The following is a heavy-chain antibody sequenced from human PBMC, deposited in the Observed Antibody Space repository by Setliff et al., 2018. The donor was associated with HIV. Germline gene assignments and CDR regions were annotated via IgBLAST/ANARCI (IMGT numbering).Heavy chain of an antibody. CDR3: ARGRDWAKTGDF. Sequence: SETLSLTCAVSGVSFSGDYWSWVRQPPGKGLEWIAEVRPSGSINYNSSLKSRVAISVDTSNNQFSLTMTSVTAADTAVYYCARGRDWAKTGDFWGQGALVTVSS. V-gene: IGHV4-34*01. D-gene: IGHD3-9*01. J-gene: IGHJ4*02. CDR1: GVSFSGDY. CDR2: VRPSGSI.